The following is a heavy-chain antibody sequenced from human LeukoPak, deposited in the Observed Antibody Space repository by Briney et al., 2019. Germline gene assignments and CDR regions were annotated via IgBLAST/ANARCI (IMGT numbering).Heavy chain of an antibody. CDR3: ASSLVGATNGGYYFDY. D-gene: IGHD1-26*01. Sequence: SVKVSCKASGGTFSSYAISWVRQAPGQGLEWMGGIIPIFGTANYAQKFQGRVTITADESTSTAYMELSSLRSEDTAVYCCASSLVGATNGGYYFDYWGQGTLVTVSS. CDR1: GGTFSSYA. CDR2: IIPIFGTA. V-gene: IGHV1-69*13. J-gene: IGHJ4*02.